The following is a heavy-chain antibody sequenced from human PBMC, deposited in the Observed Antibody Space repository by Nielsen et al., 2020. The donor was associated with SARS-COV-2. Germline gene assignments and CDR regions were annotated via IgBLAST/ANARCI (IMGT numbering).Heavy chain of an antibody. D-gene: IGHD2-2*02. CDR1: GDSVSSHDW. CDR3: ARGDLVVVPSPLLGLGPIFYYFCLDV. Sequence: SETLSLTCAVSGDSVSSHDWWPWVRQSPGKGLEWLGEVSHSGSTNYNPSLKSRVTLSMDKSKNQFSLRLTSVSAADTAVYFCARGDLVVVPSPLLGLGPIFYYFCLDVWGKGTTVIVSS. J-gene: IGHJ6*03. V-gene: IGHV4-4*02. CDR2: VSHSGST.